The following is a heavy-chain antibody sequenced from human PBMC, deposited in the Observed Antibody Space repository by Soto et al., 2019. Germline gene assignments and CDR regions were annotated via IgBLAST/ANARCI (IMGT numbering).Heavy chain of an antibody. V-gene: IGHV4-31*03. Sequence: TLSLTCTVSGGSITTGGYYWSWIRQLPGKGLEWIGHRYYSESTYYNPSLKSRVSISLDTSKNQFSLKLSFVTAADTAMYYCARTKCSGGSCYSWSLDYWGQGTPLTVSS. CDR1: GGSITTGGYY. D-gene: IGHD2-15*01. CDR3: ARTKCSGGSCYSWSLDY. CDR2: RYYSEST. J-gene: IGHJ4*02.